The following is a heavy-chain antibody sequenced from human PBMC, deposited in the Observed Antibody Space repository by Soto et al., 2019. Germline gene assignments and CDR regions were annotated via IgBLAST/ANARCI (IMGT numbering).Heavy chain of an antibody. CDR3: ARSSSGSYFDY. CDR2: IYYSGST. J-gene: IGHJ4*02. Sequence: SETLSLTCTVSGGSISNYYWGWIRQPPGKGLEWIGSIYYSGSTYYNPSLKSRVTISVDTSKNQFSLKLSSVTAADTAVYYCARSSSGSYFDYWGQGTLVTVSS. D-gene: IGHD1-26*01. CDR1: GGSISNYY. V-gene: IGHV4-39*01.